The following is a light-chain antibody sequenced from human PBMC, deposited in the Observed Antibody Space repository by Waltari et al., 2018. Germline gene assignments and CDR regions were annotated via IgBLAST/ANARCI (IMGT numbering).Light chain of an antibody. CDR3: CSYAGIFTLYV. CDR1: RSDVGGYTY. V-gene: IGLV2-11*01. J-gene: IGLJ1*01. CDR2: DVT. Sequence: QSALTQPRSVSGSPGQSVTISCTGTRSDVGGYTYVSWYQQHPGKAPTLMIYDVTKRPSGVPDRFSGSKSGNTASLTISGLQAEDEADYYCCSYAGIFTLYVFGAGTKVTVL.